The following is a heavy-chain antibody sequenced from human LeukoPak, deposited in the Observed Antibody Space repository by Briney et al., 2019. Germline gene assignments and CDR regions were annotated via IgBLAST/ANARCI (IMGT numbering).Heavy chain of an antibody. CDR1: GGSFSGYY. V-gene: IGHV4-34*01. CDR3: ARGRIAARPRSGWYMDV. Sequence: SETLSLTCAVYGGSFSGYYWSWIRQPPGKGLEWIGEINHSGSTNYNPSLKSRVTISVDTSKNQFSLTLSSATAAHTALYYCARGRIAARPRSGWYMDVWGTGTTVTVSS. D-gene: IGHD6-6*01. CDR2: INHSGST. J-gene: IGHJ6*03.